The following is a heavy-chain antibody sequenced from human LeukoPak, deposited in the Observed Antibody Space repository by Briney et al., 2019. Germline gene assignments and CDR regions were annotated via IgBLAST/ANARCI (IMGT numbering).Heavy chain of an antibody. J-gene: IGHJ5*02. D-gene: IGHD3-3*01. Sequence: SVKNSCKASGFTFTSSAMQWVRKARGQRLEWIGWIVVGSGNTNYAQKFQERVTITRDMSTSTAYMELSRLRSDDTAVYYCARDRRSGITIFGVVQFWFDPWGQGTLVTVSS. CDR1: GFTFTSSA. V-gene: IGHV1-58*02. CDR2: IVVGSGNT. CDR3: ARDRRSGITIFGVVQFWFDP.